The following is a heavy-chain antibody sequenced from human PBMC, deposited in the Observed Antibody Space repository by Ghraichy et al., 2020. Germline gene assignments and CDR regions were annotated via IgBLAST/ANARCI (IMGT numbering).Heavy chain of an antibody. CDR1: GFTFSNYA. V-gene: IGHV3-64D*09. J-gene: IGHJ3*02. CDR3: VKGYRSTITCPDYAFDI. D-gene: IGHD2-2*01. CDR2: FGSNGGSI. Sequence: GGSLRLSCSASGFTFSNYAMHWVRQAPGKGLEYVSGFGSNGGSIYYADSVKGRFTISRDNSKNTLYLQMSSLRGDDTAVYYYVKGYRSTITCPDYAFDIWGQGTMLTVSS.